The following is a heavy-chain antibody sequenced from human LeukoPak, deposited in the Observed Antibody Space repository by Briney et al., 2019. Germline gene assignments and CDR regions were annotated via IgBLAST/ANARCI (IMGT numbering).Heavy chain of an antibody. Sequence: ASVKVSCKASGYTFTSYGISWVRQAPGQGLEWMGWISAYNGNTNYAQKLQGRVTMTTDTSTSTAYMELRSLRSDDTAVYYCARDSRRYDFGGGGQWFDPWGQGTLVTVSS. J-gene: IGHJ5*02. V-gene: IGHV1-18*01. CDR2: ISAYNGNT. CDR1: GYTFTSYG. CDR3: ARDSRRYDFGGGGQWFDP. D-gene: IGHD3-3*01.